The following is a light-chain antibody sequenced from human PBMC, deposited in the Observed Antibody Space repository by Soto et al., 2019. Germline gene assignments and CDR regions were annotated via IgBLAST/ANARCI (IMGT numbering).Light chain of an antibody. CDR2: GAS. Sequence: EIVMTQSPATLSVSPGERATLSCRASQSVRSNLAWYQQKPGQAPRLLIYGASTRATGIPARFSGSGSGTEFTLTISSLQSEDFAVYYCQQYNNWSDTFGQGTKLEIK. V-gene: IGKV3-15*01. J-gene: IGKJ2*01. CDR1: QSVRSN. CDR3: QQYNNWSDT.